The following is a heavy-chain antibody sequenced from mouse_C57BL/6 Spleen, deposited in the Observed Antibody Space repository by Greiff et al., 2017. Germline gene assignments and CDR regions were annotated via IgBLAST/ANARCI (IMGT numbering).Heavy chain of an antibody. CDR3: ARYRGPYYFDY. Sequence: EVNVVESGGGLVQPGGSLSLSCAASGFTFTDYYMSWVRQPPGKALEWLGFIRNKANGYTTEYSASVKGRFTISRDNSQSILYLQMNALRAEDSATYYCARYRGPYYFDYWGQGTTLTVSS. CDR2: IRNKANGYTT. J-gene: IGHJ2*01. V-gene: IGHV7-3*01. CDR1: GFTFTDYY.